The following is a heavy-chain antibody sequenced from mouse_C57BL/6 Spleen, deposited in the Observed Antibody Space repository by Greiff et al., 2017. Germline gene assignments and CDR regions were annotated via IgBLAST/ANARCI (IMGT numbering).Heavy chain of an antibody. CDR2: ISSGGDYI. D-gene: IGHD2-4*01. Sequence: EVKVEESGEGLVKPGGSLKLSCAASGFTFSSYAMSWVRQTPEKRLEWVAYISSGGDYIYYADTVKGRFTISRDNARNTLYLQMRSLKSEDTAIYYCTRESYYDYDGVAYWGQGTLVTVSA. V-gene: IGHV5-9-1*02. CDR1: GFTFSSYA. CDR3: TRESYYDYDGVAY. J-gene: IGHJ3*01.